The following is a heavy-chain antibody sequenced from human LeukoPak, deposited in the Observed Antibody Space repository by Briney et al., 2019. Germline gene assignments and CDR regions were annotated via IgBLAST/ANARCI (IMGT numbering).Heavy chain of an antibody. V-gene: IGHV4-34*01. Sequence: SETLSLTCAVYGGSFSGYYWSWIRQPPEKGLEWIGEINHSGSTNYNPSLKSRVTISVDTSKNQFSLKLSSVTAADTAVYYCARQKMATILGLNWFDPWGQGTLVTVSS. J-gene: IGHJ5*02. CDR3: ARQKMATILGLNWFDP. D-gene: IGHD5-24*01. CDR1: GGSFSGYY. CDR2: INHSGST.